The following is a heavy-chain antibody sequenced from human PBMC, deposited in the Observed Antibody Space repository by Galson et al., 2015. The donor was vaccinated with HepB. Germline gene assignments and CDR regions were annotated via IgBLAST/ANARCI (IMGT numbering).Heavy chain of an antibody. CDR2: ISGGGGST. V-gene: IGHV3-23*01. J-gene: IGHJ6*02. CDR3: ARVDTVTKDNGMDV. Sequence: SLRLSCAASGFTFSSYAMSWVRQAPGKGLEWVSAISGGGGSTYYADSVKGRFTISRDNSKNTLYLQMNSLRAEDTAVYYCARVDTVTKDNGMDVWGQGTTVTVSS. CDR1: GFTFSSYA. D-gene: IGHD4-17*01.